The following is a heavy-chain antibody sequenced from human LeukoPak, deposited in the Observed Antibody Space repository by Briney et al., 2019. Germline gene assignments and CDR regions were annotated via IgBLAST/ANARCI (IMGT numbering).Heavy chain of an antibody. V-gene: IGHV6-1*01. Sequence: SQTLSLTCAISGDRVSSNTAAWNWIRQSPSRGLEWLGRTYFRSKWYNDYAVSVKSRITINPDTSKNQVSLQLNSVTPEDTAVYFCAGDLGGAGDSCYSDAFDVWGQGTKVTVSS. CDR1: GDRVSSNTAA. CDR3: AGDLGGAGDSCYSDAFDV. D-gene: IGHD3-22*01. CDR2: TYFRSKWYN. J-gene: IGHJ3*01.